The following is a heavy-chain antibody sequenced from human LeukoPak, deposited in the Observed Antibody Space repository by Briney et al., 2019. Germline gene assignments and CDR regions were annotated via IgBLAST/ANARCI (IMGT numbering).Heavy chain of an antibody. CDR2: IYHSGNT. Sequence: PETLSLTCPVSGGSLASYYWTWIRQPPGKGLEWIGYIYHSGNTNYNPSLKSRGTISADTSKNQFSLKLTSVTAADTAVYYCAQKAPYSPGYSQDWGQGTLVTVSS. J-gene: IGHJ1*01. CDR3: AQKAPYSPGYSQD. D-gene: IGHD2-15*01. V-gene: IGHV4-59*01. CDR1: GGSLASYY.